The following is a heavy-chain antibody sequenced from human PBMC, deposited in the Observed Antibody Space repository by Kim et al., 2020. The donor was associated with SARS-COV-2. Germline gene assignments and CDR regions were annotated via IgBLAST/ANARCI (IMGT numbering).Heavy chain of an antibody. V-gene: IGHV1-18*01. CDR2: ISVYNANT. CDR1: GYTFTSYG. J-gene: IGHJ4*02. Sequence: ASVKVSCKASGYTFTSYGISWLRQAPGQGLEWMGWISVYNANTNYAQNLQARLTMTTDTSTSTAYIELRSLTSDDTAVYYCARDPAYDSSVYAADYWGQGTLVTVSS. D-gene: IGHD3-22*01. CDR3: ARDPAYDSSVYAADY.